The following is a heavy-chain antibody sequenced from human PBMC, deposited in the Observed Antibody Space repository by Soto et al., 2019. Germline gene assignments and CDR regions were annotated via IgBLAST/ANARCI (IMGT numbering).Heavy chain of an antibody. J-gene: IGHJ4*02. CDR2: IYPGDSDT. D-gene: IGHD2-21*01. CDR3: ARTTIAGIRGYFDY. CDR1: GYSFSTSC. Sequence: GESLKISGQGSGYSFSTSCIGWVLQMPGKGLEWMGIIYPGDSDTRYSPSFQGQVTISADKSISTAFLQWSSLKASDTATYYCARTTIAGIRGYFDYWGQGTLVTVSS. V-gene: IGHV5-51*01.